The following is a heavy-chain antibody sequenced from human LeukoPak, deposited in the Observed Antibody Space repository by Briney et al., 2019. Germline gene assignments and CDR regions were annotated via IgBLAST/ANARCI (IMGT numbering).Heavy chain of an antibody. D-gene: IGHD3-16*01. CDR2: ISSSGSTI. V-gene: IGHV3-48*03. J-gene: IGHJ4*02. CDR1: GFAFSTYE. Sequence: GGSLRLSCAASGFAFSTYEMNWVRQAPGKGLEWVSYISSSGSTIYYADRMKGRFTNSTDNAKNSLYLQMNSLRAEDTAVYYCARVGAYAAVNCWGQGTLVTVSS. CDR3: ARVGAYAAVNC.